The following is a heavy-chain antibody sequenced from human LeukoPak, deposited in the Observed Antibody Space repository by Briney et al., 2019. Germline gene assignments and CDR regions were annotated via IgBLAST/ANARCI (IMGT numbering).Heavy chain of an antibody. D-gene: IGHD4-17*01. CDR3: ARSYSMTTVSNYFDY. CDR2: ISAYNGNT. J-gene: IGHJ4*02. CDR1: GYTFTSYG. Sequence: GASVKVSCKASGYTFTSYGISWVRQAPGQGLEWMGWISAYNGNTNYAQKLQGRVTMTTDTSTSTAYMELRSLRSDDTAVYYCARSYSMTTVSNYFDYLGQGNLVNVFS. V-gene: IGHV1-18*01.